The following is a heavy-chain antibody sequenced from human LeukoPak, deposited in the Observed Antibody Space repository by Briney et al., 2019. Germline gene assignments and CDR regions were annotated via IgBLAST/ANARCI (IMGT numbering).Heavy chain of an antibody. CDR2: FDPEDGET. CDR3: ATSEDSLYVSFDY. V-gene: IGHV1-24*01. D-gene: IGHD3-16*01. J-gene: IGHJ4*02. CDR1: GYTLTELS. Sequence: ASVKVSCKVSGYTLTELSMHWVRPAPGKGLEWMGGFDPEDGETIYAQKFQGRVTMTEDTSSDTAYMELSSLRSEDTAVYYCATSEDSLYVSFDYWGQGTLVTVSS.